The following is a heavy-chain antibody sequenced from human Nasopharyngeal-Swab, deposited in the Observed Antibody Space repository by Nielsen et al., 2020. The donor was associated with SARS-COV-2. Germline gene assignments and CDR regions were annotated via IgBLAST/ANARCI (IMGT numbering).Heavy chain of an antibody. D-gene: IGHD3-22*01. V-gene: IGHV3-23*01. CDR3: AKVISTYYYDSSGYYYVAPHNAFDI. J-gene: IGHJ3*02. CDR1: GFSFSSYA. CDR2: ISGSGAST. Sequence: GESLKISCAASGFSFSSYAMSWVRQAPGKGLEWVSTISGSGASTYYAHSVKGRFTISRDHSKNTLYLQMNSLRAEDTAVYYCAKVISTYYYDSSGYYYVAPHNAFDIWGQGTMVTVSS.